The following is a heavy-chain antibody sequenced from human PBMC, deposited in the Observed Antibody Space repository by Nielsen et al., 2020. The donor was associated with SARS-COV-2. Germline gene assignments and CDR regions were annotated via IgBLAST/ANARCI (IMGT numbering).Heavy chain of an antibody. CDR2: IIWNSGVI. Sequence: SCAASGFPFDDYAMHWVRQVPGKGLERGSHIIWNSGVIGYAASVKGRVTISRDNAKNSLYLQMNSLRAEDTALYYCAKLVGATDWYFDLWGRGTLVTVSS. V-gene: IGHV3-9*01. CDR3: AKLVGATDWYFDL. D-gene: IGHD1-26*01. CDR1: GFPFDDYA. J-gene: IGHJ2*01.